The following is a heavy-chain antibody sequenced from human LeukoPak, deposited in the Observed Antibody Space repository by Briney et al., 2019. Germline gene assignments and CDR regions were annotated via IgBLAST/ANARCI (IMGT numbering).Heavy chain of an antibody. CDR2: IYYSGST. CDR1: GGSISSSSYY. CDR3: ARRVGYSYGYRYFDY. Sequence: SETLSLTCTVSGGSISSSSYYWGWIRQPPGEGLEWIGSIYYSGSTYYNPSLKSRVTISVDTSKNQFSLKLSSVTAADTAVYYCARRVGYSYGYRYFDYWGQGTLVTVSS. V-gene: IGHV4-39*01. D-gene: IGHD5-18*01. J-gene: IGHJ4*02.